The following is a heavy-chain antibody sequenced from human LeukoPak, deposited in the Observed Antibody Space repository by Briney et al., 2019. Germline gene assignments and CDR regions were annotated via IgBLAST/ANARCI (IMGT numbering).Heavy chain of an antibody. CDR1: GYTFTSYD. CDR3: AREGSQYCGGDCYSNY. D-gene: IGHD2-21*02. Sequence: ASVKVSCKASGYTFTSYDINWVRQATGQGLEWMGWMNPNSGNTGYAQKFQGRVTMTRNTSISTAYMELSRLRSDDTAVYYCAREGSQYCGGDCYSNYWGQGTLVTVSS. V-gene: IGHV1-8*01. CDR2: MNPNSGNT. J-gene: IGHJ4*02.